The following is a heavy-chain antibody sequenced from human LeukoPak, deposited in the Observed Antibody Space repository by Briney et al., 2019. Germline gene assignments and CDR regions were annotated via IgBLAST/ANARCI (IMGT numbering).Heavy chain of an antibody. CDR3: ARSRGVGTSFNIGY. J-gene: IGHJ4*02. D-gene: IGHD3-10*01. CDR2: INPNNGDT. Sequence: ASVKVSCKPAGYTFTAHYMHWVRQAPGQGLEWMAWINPNNGDTNYAQKFQGRVTVTRDMSISTAYMELSSLRSDDTAVYYCARSRGVGTSFNIGYWGQGTLVTVSS. V-gene: IGHV1-2*02. CDR1: GYTFTAHY.